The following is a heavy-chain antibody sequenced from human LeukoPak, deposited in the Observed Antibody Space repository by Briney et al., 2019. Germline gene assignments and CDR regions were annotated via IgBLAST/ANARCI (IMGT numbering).Heavy chain of an antibody. CDR3: ARELSQIVWGGLDY. J-gene: IGHJ4*02. Sequence: GGSLRLSCAASGFTFRTYAMSWVRQAPGKGLEWVSLISGRDGYTHYADAVKGRSIISRDNSKNTLYLQMNSLRVEDTAVYYCARELSQIVWGGLDYGGQGTLVSVSS. D-gene: IGHD2-21*01. V-gene: IGHV3-23*01. CDR2: ISGRDGYT. CDR1: GFTFRTYA.